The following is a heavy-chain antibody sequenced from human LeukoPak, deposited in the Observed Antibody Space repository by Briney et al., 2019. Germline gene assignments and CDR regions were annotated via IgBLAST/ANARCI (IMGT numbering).Heavy chain of an antibody. D-gene: IGHD2-21*02. V-gene: IGHV1-2*02. CDR1: GYTFTNYY. CDR2: INPNSGGT. CDR3: AREPPAYRSPDCYALGY. J-gene: IGHJ4*02. Sequence: ASVKVSCKTSGYTFTNYYVHWVRQAPGQGLEWMGWINPNSGGTRSAQKFQGRVTMTRDTSITTAYMELSRLTSDDTAVYYCAREPPAYRSPDCYALGYWGQGTLVTVSS.